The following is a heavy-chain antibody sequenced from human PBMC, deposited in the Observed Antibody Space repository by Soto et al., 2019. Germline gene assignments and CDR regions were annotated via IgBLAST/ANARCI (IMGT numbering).Heavy chain of an antibody. CDR3: ARAASYDSSAYCNPDHGMDV. D-gene: IGHD3-22*01. J-gene: IGHJ6*02. CDR2: INHRGST. Sequence: PSETLSLTCGVYGGSFSYYWTWIRQPPGKGLEWIGQINHRGSTNYNPSLESRITISVDTSKNQFSLNLRSVTAADTAVYYCARAASYDSSAYCNPDHGMDVWGQGATVTVS. V-gene: IGHV4-34*01. CDR1: GGSFSYY.